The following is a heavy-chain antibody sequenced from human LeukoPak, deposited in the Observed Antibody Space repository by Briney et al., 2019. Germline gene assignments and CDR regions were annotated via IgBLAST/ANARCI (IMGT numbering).Heavy chain of an antibody. Sequence: APVKVSCKASGYTFTASYIHWVRQAPGQGLEWMGWINPNSGGTNFAQKFQGRVTMTRDTSISTAYMELSGLRSDDTAVYYCARLRSVDYWGQGTLVTVSS. J-gene: IGHJ4*02. V-gene: IGHV1-2*02. CDR3: ARLRSVDY. CDR2: INPNSGGT. CDR1: GYTFTASY. D-gene: IGHD1-26*01.